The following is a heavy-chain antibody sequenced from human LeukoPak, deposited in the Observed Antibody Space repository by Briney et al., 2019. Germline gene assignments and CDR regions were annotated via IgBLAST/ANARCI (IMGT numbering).Heavy chain of an antibody. D-gene: IGHD6-25*01. J-gene: IGHJ5*02. CDR3: ARGRPWFDP. V-gene: IGHV3-30-3*01. CDR1: GFTFNSYA. CDR2: ISYDGSNK. Sequence: GGCRRLSCAASGFTFNSYAMHWVRQAPGRGLEWVAVISYDGSNKYYADSVKGRFTISRDNSKNTLYLQMNSLRAEDTAVYYCARGRPWFDPWGQGTLVTVSS.